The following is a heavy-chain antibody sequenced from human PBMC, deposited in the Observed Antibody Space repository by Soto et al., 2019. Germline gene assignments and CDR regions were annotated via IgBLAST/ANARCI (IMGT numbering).Heavy chain of an antibody. D-gene: IGHD3-22*01. V-gene: IGHV4-61*01. J-gene: IGHJ6*02. CDR2: IYYSGST. CDR3: ARDTKGYYYDSSGYYLVYYYYGMDV. Sequence: SETLSLTCTVSGGSVSGGNYYWSWIRQPPGKGLEWIGYIYYSGSTNYNPSLMSRVTLSVDTSKNQFSLNLSSVTAADTAVYYCARDTKGYYYDSSGYYLVYYYYGMDVWGQGTTVTVSS. CDR1: GGSVSGGNYY.